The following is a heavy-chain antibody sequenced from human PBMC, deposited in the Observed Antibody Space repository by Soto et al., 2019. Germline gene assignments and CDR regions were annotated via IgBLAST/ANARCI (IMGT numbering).Heavy chain of an antibody. CDR3: AKDPNYDILTGYYHDAFDI. D-gene: IGHD3-9*01. V-gene: IGHV3-23*01. J-gene: IGHJ3*02. CDR2: ISGSGGNS. Sequence: GGSLRLSCAASGFTFSSYTMSWVRQAPGKGLEWVSTISGSGGNSYYADSVKGRFTISRDNSKNTLYLQMNSLRAEDTAVYYCAKDPNYDILTGYYHDAFDIWGQGTMVTVSS. CDR1: GFTFSSYT.